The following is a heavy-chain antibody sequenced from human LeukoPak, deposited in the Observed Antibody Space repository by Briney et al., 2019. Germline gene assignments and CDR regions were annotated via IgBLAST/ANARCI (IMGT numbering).Heavy chain of an antibody. V-gene: IGHV4-59*08. Sequence: SETLSLTCTVYGGSVYSYYWSWIRQPPGKGLEWIGYIYDRVSTNYNPSLKSRVNMSVDRSKNQLSLNLSSVTAADTAVYYCARHDSGTYQGTFDIWGQGTVVTVSS. CDR1: GGSVYSYY. CDR2: IYDRVST. J-gene: IGHJ3*02. CDR3: ARHDSGTYQGTFDI. D-gene: IGHD2-2*01.